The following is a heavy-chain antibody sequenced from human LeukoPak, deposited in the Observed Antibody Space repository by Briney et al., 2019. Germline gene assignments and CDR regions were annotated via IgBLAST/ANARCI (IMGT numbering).Heavy chain of an antibody. CDR1: GYTFTDYY. Sequence: ASVKVSCKASGYTFTDYYIHWVRQAPRQGLEWMGWINPNSGGTKYAQKFQGRVTMTRDTSISTAYMELSRLRSDDTAVYYCARGVLAGYDSSGYPIYNWFDPWGQGALVTVSS. CDR2: INPNSGGT. J-gene: IGHJ5*02. V-gene: IGHV1-2*02. CDR3: ARGVLAGYDSSGYPIYNWFDP. D-gene: IGHD3-22*01.